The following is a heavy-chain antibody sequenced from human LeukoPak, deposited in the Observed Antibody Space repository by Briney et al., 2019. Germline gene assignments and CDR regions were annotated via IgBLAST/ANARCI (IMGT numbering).Heavy chain of an antibody. CDR2: ISSSGSTI. CDR3: AKVVGATTRGYFDY. CDR1: GFTFSDYY. J-gene: IGHJ4*02. Sequence: GGSLRLSCAASGFTFSDYYMSWIRQAPGKGLEWVSYISSSGSTIYYADSVKGRFTISRDNAKNSLYLQMNSLRAEDTALYYCAKVVGATTRGYFDYWGQGTLVTVSS. V-gene: IGHV3-11*01. D-gene: IGHD1-26*01.